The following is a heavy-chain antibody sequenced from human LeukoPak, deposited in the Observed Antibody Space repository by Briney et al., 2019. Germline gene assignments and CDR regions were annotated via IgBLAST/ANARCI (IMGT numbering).Heavy chain of an antibody. CDR1: GGTFSSYA. CDR3: ARDSSSSVGMDV. CDR2: IIPIFGTA. Sequence: GASVKVSCKASGGTFSSYAISWVRQAPGQGLEWMGGIIPIFGTANHAQKFQGRVTITTDESTSTAYMELSSLRSEDTAVYYCARDSSSSVGMDVWGKGTTVTVSS. J-gene: IGHJ6*04. V-gene: IGHV1-69*05. D-gene: IGHD6-6*01.